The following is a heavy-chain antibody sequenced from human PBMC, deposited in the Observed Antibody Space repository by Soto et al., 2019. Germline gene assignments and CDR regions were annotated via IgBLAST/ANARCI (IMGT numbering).Heavy chain of an antibody. CDR3: STRAYDTNGYYRFDP. D-gene: IGHD3-22*01. CDR1: GGSFSGHS. J-gene: IGHJ5*01. CDR2: INHSGRV. V-gene: IGHV4-34*01. Sequence: SETLSLTCAVYGGSFSGHSWTWIRQSPGKGLEWIGDINHSGRVNYSPSLKSRVTISPDTSKNQFSLTLSAVTAADTAMYYCSTRAYDTNGYYRFDPWGQGTLVTVSS.